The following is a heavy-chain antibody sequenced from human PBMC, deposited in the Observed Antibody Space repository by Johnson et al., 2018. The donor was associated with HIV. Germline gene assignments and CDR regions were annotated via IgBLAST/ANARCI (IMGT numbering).Heavy chain of an antibody. CDR3: ASVVVVVDVHDAFDM. Sequence: VQLVESGGGVVQPGRSLRLSCAASGFTFSSYSMQWVRQAPGKGLEWVAFLRYDGNNEDYADSVKGRFTISRDNSKNTLYVQMNSLRPEDTAVYYCASVVVVVDVHDAFDMWGQGTMVTVSS. V-gene: IGHV3-30*02. D-gene: IGHD2-15*01. J-gene: IGHJ3*02. CDR1: GFTFSSYS. CDR2: LRYDGNNE.